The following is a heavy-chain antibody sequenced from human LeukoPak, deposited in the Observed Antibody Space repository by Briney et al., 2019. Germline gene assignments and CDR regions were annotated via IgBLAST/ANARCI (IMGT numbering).Heavy chain of an antibody. CDR2: ISAYNGNT. J-gene: IGHJ1*01. V-gene: IGHV1-18*01. Sequence: ASVKVSCKASGYTFSSYDISWVRQAPGQGLEWMGWISAYNGNTNYAQRFQGRVTMTTDTSTSTAYMELRSLRSDDTAVYYCARGGYSQGLVYFQHWGQGTLVTVSS. D-gene: IGHD6-19*01. CDR3: ARGGYSQGLVYFQH. CDR1: GYTFSSYD.